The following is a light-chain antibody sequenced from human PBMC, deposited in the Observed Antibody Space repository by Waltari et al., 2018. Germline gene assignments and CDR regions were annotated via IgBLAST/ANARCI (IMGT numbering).Light chain of an antibody. J-gene: IGLJ2*01. V-gene: IGLV2-14*01. Sequence: QSALTQPASVSGSPGQSITISCTGTNSDVGGYNYVPWYQQYPGKAPKLMIYEVSNRPSGISNRFSGSKSGNTASLTISGLQAEDEADYYCSSFTSSSKVVFGGGTKLTVL. CDR1: NSDVGGYNY. CDR2: EVS. CDR3: SSFTSSSKVV.